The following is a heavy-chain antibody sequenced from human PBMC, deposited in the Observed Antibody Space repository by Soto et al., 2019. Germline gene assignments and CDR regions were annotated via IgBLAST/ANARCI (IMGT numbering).Heavy chain of an antibody. V-gene: IGHV3-23*01. CDR1: GFTFSSYA. Sequence: EVQLLESGGGLVQPGGSLRLSCAASGFTFSSYAMSWVRQAPGKGLEWVSAISGSGGSTYYADSVKGRFTISRDNSKNTLYRQMNSLRAEDTAVYYCATAKGWDGYIGGGRFDYWGQGTLVTVSS. D-gene: IGHD3-16*01. CDR3: ATAKGWDGYIGGGRFDY. J-gene: IGHJ4*02. CDR2: ISGSGGST.